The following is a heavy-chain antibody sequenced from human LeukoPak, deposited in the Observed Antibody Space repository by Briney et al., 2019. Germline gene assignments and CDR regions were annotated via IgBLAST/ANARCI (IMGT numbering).Heavy chain of an antibody. Sequence: GGSLRLSCAASGFTFSSYSMNWVRQAPGKGLEWVSSISSSSSYIYYADSVKGRFTISRDNAKNSLYLQMNSLRAEDTAVYYCARDPRREWLLLRGYGMDVWGRGTTVTVSS. V-gene: IGHV3-21*01. CDR3: ARDPRREWLLLRGYGMDV. J-gene: IGHJ6*02. CDR2: ISSSSSYI. D-gene: IGHD3-22*01. CDR1: GFTFSSYS.